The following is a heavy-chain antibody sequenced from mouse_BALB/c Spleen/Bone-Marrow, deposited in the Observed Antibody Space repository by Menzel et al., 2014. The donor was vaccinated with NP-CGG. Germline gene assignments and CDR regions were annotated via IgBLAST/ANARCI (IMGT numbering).Heavy chain of an antibody. CDR1: GFTFSSYA. D-gene: IGHD1-2*01. J-gene: IGHJ4*01. CDR2: ISSGGSYT. CDR3: ARDHYGYYTMDY. Sequence: EVKLVGSGGGLVKPGGSLKLSCAASGFTFSSYAMSWVRQSPEKRLEWVAEISSGGSYTYYPDTVTGRFTISRDNAKNTLYLEMSSLRSEDTAMYYCARDHYGYYTMDYWGQGTSVTVSS. V-gene: IGHV5-9-4*01.